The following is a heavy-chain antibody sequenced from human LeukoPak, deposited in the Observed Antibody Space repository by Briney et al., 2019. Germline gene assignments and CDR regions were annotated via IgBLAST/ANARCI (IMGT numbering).Heavy chain of an antibody. CDR3: AGEPGRMIVHAFDI. CDR2: IYYSGST. D-gene: IGHD3-22*01. CDR1: GGSISSYY. J-gene: IGHJ3*02. Sequence: PSETLSLTCTVSGGSISSYYWSWIRQPPGKGLEWIGYIYYSGSTNYNPSLKSRVTISVDTSKNQFSLKLSSVTAADTAVYYCAGEPGRMIVHAFDISGQGAKVTVCS. V-gene: IGHV4-59*12.